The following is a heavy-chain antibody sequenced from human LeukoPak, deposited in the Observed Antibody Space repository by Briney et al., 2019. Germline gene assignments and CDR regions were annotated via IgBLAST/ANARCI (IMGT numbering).Heavy chain of an antibody. J-gene: IGHJ4*02. D-gene: IGHD3-22*01. V-gene: IGHV4-39*01. Sequence: SETLSLTCTVSGGSISSSAYHWGWIRQPPGKGLEWIGSIHIGGSTYYNPSFKSRVTISVDTSKNQFSLKLRSVTAADTAVYYCASASGYYLPFDYWGQGTLVTVSS. CDR1: GGSISSSAYH. CDR3: ASASGYYLPFDY. CDR2: IHIGGST.